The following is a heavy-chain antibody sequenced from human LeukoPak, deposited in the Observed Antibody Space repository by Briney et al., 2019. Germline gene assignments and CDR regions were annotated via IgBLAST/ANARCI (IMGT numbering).Heavy chain of an antibody. CDR2: ISGSGGST. D-gene: IGHD1-26*01. CDR3: AKGEWELPTFPDY. CDR1: GFTFSSYA. V-gene: IGHV3-23*01. Sequence: GGSLRLSCAASGFTFSSYAMSWLRQAPGKGLEWVSAISGSGGSTYYADSVKGRFTISRDNSKNTLYLQMNSLRAEDTAVYYCAKGEWELPTFPDYWGQGTLVTVSS. J-gene: IGHJ4*02.